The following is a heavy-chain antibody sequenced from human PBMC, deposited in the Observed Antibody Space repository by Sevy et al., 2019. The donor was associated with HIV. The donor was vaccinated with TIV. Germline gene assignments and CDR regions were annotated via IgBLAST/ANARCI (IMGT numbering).Heavy chain of an antibody. CDR1: GGSISSYY. V-gene: IGHV4-59*01. Sequence: SETLSLTCTVSGGSISSYYWSWIRQPPGKGLEWIGYIYYSGSTNYNPSLRSRVTISLDTTKNQFSLKLNSVTAADTAVYYCARSRVGANTVDAFDIWGQGTMVTVSS. J-gene: IGHJ3*02. CDR3: ARSRVGANTVDAFDI. D-gene: IGHD1-26*01. CDR2: IYYSGST.